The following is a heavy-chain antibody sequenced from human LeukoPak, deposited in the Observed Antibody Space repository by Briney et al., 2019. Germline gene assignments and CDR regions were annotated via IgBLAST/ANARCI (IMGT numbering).Heavy chain of an antibody. D-gene: IGHD4-17*01. Sequence: GESLKISCKGSGYSSTSYWIGWVRQMPGKGLEWMGIIYPGDSDTRYSPSFQGQVTISADKSISTAYLQWSSLKASDTAMYYCARHLRGMTTVTIGRGWYFDLWGRGTLVTVSS. J-gene: IGHJ2*01. CDR3: ARHLRGMTTVTIGRGWYFDL. CDR1: GYSSTSYW. CDR2: IYPGDSDT. V-gene: IGHV5-51*01.